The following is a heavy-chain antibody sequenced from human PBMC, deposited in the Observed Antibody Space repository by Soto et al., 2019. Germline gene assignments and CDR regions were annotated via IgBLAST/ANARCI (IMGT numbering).Heavy chain of an antibody. V-gene: IGHV1-3*05. CDR1: GYTFTSSA. CDR2: INAGNGNT. CDR3: SRSIVVVTSLDY. J-gene: IGHJ4*02. D-gene: IGHD2-21*02. Sequence: QVPLVQSGAEEKKPGASVKVSCKASGYTFTSSAMHWVRQAPVQRLEWMGWINAGNGNTKYSQKFQGRVTITRDTSASTDEMELSSLRSEDTAVYYCSRSIVVVTSLDYWGQGTLGTVSS.